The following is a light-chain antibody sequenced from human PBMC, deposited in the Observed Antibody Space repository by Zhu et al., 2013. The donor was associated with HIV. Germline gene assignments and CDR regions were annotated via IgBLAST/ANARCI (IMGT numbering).Light chain of an antibody. Sequence: DIVMTQSPDSLAVSLGERATINCKSSQSVLYSSNNKNYLAWYQQKPGQPPKLLFYWASTRESGVPDRFSGSGSGTDFTLTISSLQPEDVGIYYCHQYHTFPWTFGQGTRVEIK. CDR1: QSVLYSSNNKNY. J-gene: IGKJ1*01. CDR2: WAS. CDR3: HQYHTFPWT. V-gene: IGKV4-1*01.